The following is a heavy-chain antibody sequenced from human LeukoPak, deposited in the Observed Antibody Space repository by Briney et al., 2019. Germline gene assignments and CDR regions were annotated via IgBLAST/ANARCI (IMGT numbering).Heavy chain of an antibody. CDR3: AREGGVSDAFDV. D-gene: IGHD2-8*02. CDR2: ISYDGSNK. V-gene: IGHV3-30*03. CDR1: GFTFSSYG. Sequence: GGSLRLSCAASGFTFSSYGFHWVRQAPGKGLEWVAVISYDGSNKYYADSVKGRFTISRDNAKNTLYLQMNNLRAEDTAVYYCAREGGVSDAFDVWGQGTMVTVSS. J-gene: IGHJ3*01.